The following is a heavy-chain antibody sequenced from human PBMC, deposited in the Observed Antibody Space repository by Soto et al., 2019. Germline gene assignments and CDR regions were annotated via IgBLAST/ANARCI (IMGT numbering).Heavy chain of an antibody. Sequence: PSETLSLTCVVSGYSISSGYYLSWLLQPPWKELEWIGSIYHSGKTYYKPSLRSRVTVSVDTSKNQFSMKLISVTAADTAVYYCARDRRVTMIGGWFDPWGQGTMVTVSS. J-gene: IGHJ5*02. CDR3: ARDRRVTMIGGWFDP. V-gene: IGHV4-38-2*02. CDR1: GYSISSGYY. CDR2: IYHSGKT. D-gene: IGHD3-22*01.